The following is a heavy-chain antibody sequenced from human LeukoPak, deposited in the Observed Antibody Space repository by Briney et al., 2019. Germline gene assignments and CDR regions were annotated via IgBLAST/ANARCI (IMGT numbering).Heavy chain of an antibody. CDR1: GFTSSSYI. V-gene: IGHV3-23*01. D-gene: IGHD3-16*02. Sequence: PGGSLRLSCAASGFTSSSYIMRWVRQAPGRGLEWVSTITSGDGGTYYAESVKGRFTISRDNSKNTVYLQMNSPRAEDTAIYYCVRGYRYFDYWGQGTLVTVSS. CDR2: ITSGDGGT. CDR3: VRGYRYFDY. J-gene: IGHJ4*02.